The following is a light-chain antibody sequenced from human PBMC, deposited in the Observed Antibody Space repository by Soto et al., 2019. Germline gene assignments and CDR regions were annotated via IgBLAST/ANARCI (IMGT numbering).Light chain of an antibody. CDR3: SSYAGTNNLV. V-gene: IGLV2-8*01. CDR1: SSDVGGYNY. CDR2: EVS. J-gene: IGLJ3*02. Sequence: QSVLTQPPSASGSPGQSVTISCTGTSSDVGGYNYVSWYQQYPGKAPKIMIYEVSERPSGVPVRFSGSKSGNTASLTVSGFQAEDEADYYCSSYAGTNNLVFGGGTQLTVL.